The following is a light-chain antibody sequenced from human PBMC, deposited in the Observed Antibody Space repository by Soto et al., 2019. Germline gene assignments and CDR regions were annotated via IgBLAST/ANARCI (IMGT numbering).Light chain of an antibody. Sequence: QPVLTQSPSASATPGQRVTISCSGSRSNIGTYPVHWYQQLPGTAPTLLIFRNHQRPSGVPDRFSGSKSGTSASLAISGPQSEDEADYYCAAWDDSLRAVVFGGGTQLTVL. V-gene: IGLV1-44*01. CDR2: RNH. J-gene: IGLJ2*01. CDR3: AAWDDSLRAVV. CDR1: RSNIGTYP.